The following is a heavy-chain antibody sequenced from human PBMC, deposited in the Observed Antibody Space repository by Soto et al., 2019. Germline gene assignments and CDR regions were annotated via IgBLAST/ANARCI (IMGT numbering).Heavy chain of an antibody. CDR3: ARDRSSSWYGRGYHYYGMDV. CDR1: GFTSSDYY. Sequence: QVQLVESGGGLVKPGGSLRLSCAASGFTSSDYYMSWIRQAPGKGLEWVSYISTSGSTIYNADSVRGRFTVSRDKAKNSLYRQRNSLRAEDTAVYYCARDRSSSWYGRGYHYYGMDVWGQGTTVTVSS. J-gene: IGHJ6*02. D-gene: IGHD6-13*01. CDR2: ISTSGSTI. V-gene: IGHV3-11*01.